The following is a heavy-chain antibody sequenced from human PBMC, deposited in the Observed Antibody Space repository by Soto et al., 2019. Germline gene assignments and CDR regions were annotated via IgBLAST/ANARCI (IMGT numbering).Heavy chain of an antibody. J-gene: IGHJ4*02. CDR2: MNPNSGNT. Sequence: QVQLVQSGAEVKKPGASVKVSCKASGYTFTSYDNNWVRQATGQGLEWMGWMNPNSGNTGYAQKFQGRVTMTRNTSISTADMELSSLRSEDTAVYYCARRKYSSSSTPGTFDYWGQGTLVTVSS. CDR3: ARRKYSSSSTPGTFDY. CDR1: GYTFTSYD. V-gene: IGHV1-8*01. D-gene: IGHD6-6*01.